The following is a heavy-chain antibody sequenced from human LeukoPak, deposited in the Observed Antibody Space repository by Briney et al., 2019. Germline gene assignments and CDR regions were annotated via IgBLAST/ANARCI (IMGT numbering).Heavy chain of an antibody. CDR3: ARGGDDHNWHYPFDI. D-gene: IGHD5-24*01. CDR2: IYPGDSDT. CDR1: GYRFTKYW. J-gene: IGHJ3*02. Sequence: GESLKISCKGSGYRFTKYWIGWVRQMPGKGLDWMGIIYPGDSDTRYSPSFQGQVTISADKSISTAYLQWSSLKASDTAMYYCARGGDDHNWHYPFDIWGQGTVVTVSS. V-gene: IGHV5-51*01.